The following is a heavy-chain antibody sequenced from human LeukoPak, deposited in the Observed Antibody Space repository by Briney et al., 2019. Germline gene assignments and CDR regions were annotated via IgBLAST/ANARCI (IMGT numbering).Heavy chain of an antibody. V-gene: IGHV3-30*18. Sequence: PGGSLRLSCAASGFTFSSYGMHWVRQAPGKGLEWVAVISYDGSNKYYADSVKGRFTISRGNSKNTLYLQMNSLRADDTAVYYCAKDTPLCYFDYWGQGTLVTVSS. CDR3: AKDTPLCYFDY. J-gene: IGHJ4*02. CDR2: ISYDGSNK. D-gene: IGHD3-16*01. CDR1: GFTFSSYG.